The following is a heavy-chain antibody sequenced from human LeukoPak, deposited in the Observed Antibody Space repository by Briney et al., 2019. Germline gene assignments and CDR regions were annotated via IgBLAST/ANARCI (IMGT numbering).Heavy chain of an antibody. J-gene: IGHJ4*02. CDR2: ISGSGDST. CDR1: GFTFSSYA. V-gene: IGHV3-23*01. D-gene: IGHD6-19*01. Sequence: PGGSLRLSCAASGFTFSSYAMSWVRQAPGRGLEWASGISGSGDSTNYADSVKGRFTSSRDNSKNTLFLQMNMLRAEDTAVYYCAKIPVSYSSGWSNFDYWGQGTLVTVSS. CDR3: AKIPVSYSSGWSNFDY.